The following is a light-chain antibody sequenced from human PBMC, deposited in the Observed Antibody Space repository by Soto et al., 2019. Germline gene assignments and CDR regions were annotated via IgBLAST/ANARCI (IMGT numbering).Light chain of an antibody. Sequence: NFMLTQPHSVSESPGKTVTISCTRSSGSFASNYVQWYQQRPGSAPTTVIYEDYQRPSGVPDRFSGSIDRSSNSASLTISGLKTEDEADYYCQSYDNNNPVVFGGGTQLTVL. CDR2: EDY. J-gene: IGLJ2*01. V-gene: IGLV6-57*04. CDR1: SGSFASNY. CDR3: QSYDNNNPVV.